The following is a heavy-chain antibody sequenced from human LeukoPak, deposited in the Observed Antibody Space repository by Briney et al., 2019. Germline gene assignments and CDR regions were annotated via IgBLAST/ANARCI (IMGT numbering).Heavy chain of an antibody. Sequence: GGSLRLSCAASGFTFAGYAMSWVRQAPGKGLEWVSGISDSGGTTYYADSVKGRFTISRANSKNTLYLQMNSLRAEDTATYCCAREDPGPFDAFDTWGQGAKVTVSS. V-gene: IGHV3-23*01. CDR2: ISDSGGTT. J-gene: IGHJ3*02. CDR3: AREDPGPFDAFDT. CDR1: GFTFAGYA.